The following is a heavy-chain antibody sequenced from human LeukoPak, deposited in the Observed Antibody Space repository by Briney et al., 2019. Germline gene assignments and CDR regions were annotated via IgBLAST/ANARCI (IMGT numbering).Heavy chain of an antibody. J-gene: IGHJ4*02. V-gene: IGHV3-7*01. Sequence: GGSLRLSCAASGFTFSSYWMSWVRQAPGKGLEWVANIKQDGSEKYYVDSVKGRFTISRDNAKNSLYLQMNSLRAEDTAEYYCARNGRGYYGSGSYYNPYYFDYWGQGTLVTVSS. D-gene: IGHD3-10*01. CDR1: GFTFSSYW. CDR3: ARNGRGYYGSGSYYNPYYFDY. CDR2: IKQDGSEK.